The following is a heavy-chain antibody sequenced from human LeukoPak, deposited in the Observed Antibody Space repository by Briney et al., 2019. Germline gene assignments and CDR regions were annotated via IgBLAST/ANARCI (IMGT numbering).Heavy chain of an antibody. CDR2: INHSGST. V-gene: IGHV4-34*01. CDR1: GGSFSGYY. Sequence: SETLSLTCAVYGGSFSGYYWSWIRQPPGKGLEWIGEINHSGSTNYNPSLKSRVTISVDTSKNQFSLKLSSVTAADTAVYYCESLKGGGWFDVFDIWAKGTRVTVSS. D-gene: IGHD6-19*01. J-gene: IGHJ3*02. CDR3: ESLKGGGWFDVFDI.